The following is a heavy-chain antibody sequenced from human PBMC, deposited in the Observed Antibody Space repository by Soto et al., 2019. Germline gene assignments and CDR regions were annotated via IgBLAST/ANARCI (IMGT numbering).Heavy chain of an antibody. D-gene: IGHD1-7*01. CDR2: ISDSGGT. CDR3: ARGLKKLHFFNYGMAV. Sequence: SETLSLTCAVYGGSFRVYFWNWLRQSPGKGLEWIGEISDSGGTKYNPSLESRVALSVDTSKNQFSLKLSSVTAADTAVYFCARGLKKLHFFNYGMAVWCQGITVTVSS. CDR1: GGSFRVYF. J-gene: IGHJ6*02. V-gene: IGHV4-34*01.